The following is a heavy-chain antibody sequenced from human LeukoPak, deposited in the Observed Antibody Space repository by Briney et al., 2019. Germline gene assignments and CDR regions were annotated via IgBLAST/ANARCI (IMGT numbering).Heavy chain of an antibody. D-gene: IGHD7-27*01. V-gene: IGHV3-43*02. J-gene: IGHJ4*02. Sequence: GGSLRLSCAASGFTFDDYAMNWVRQAPGKGLEWVSLISGDGGSTYYADSVKGGFTISRENKKKSLYMQMNRQRKEDTALYYCAKEARSSDWGAFDYWGQGTLVTVSS. CDR2: ISGDGGST. CDR1: GFTFDDYA. CDR3: AKEARSSDWGAFDY.